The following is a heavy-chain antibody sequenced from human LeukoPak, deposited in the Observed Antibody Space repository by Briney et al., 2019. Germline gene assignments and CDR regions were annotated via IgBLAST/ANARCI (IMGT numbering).Heavy chain of an antibody. CDR1: GGSISSYY. V-gene: IGHV4-59*01. CDR2: IYYSGST. D-gene: IGHD6-13*01. J-gene: IGHJ6*03. CDR3: ARVKAAARSDYYYYYYMDV. Sequence: SETLSLTCTVSGGSISSYYWSWIRQPPGKGLEWIGYIYYSGSTNYNPSLKSRVTISVDTSKNQFSLKLSSVTAADTAVYYCARVKAAARSDYYYYYYMDVWGKGTTVAISS.